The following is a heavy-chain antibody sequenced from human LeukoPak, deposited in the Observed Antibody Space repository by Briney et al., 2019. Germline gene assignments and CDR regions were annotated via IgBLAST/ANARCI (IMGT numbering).Heavy chain of an antibody. CDR2: IYYTGKT. CDR3: ASYYSDSEYFQH. D-gene: IGHD4-11*01. CDR1: GGSINSFS. Sequence: PSETLSLTCTVSGGSINSFSWSWIRQPPGEGLEWIGYIYYTGKTNYNPSLKSRVTISIDPSKNQFSLNVSSMAAADTAVYYCASYYSDSEYFQHWGQGTLVTVSS. J-gene: IGHJ1*01. V-gene: IGHV4-59*13.